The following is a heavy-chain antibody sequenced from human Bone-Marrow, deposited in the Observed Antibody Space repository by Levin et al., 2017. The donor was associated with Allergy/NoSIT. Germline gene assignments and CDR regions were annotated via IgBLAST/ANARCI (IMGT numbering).Heavy chain of an antibody. J-gene: IGHJ6*02. Sequence: GGSLRLSCAASGFTFRSYWMHWVRQAPGKGLVWVSLIPLDVPTTPYADSVKGRFIISRDNVKNTLYLQVNSLRAEDTAVYYCARPIAVSGSTPYYYGLDGWGQGTTVTVSS. V-gene: IGHV3-74*01. CDR2: IPLDVPTT. CDR3: ARPIAVSGSTPYYYGLDG. CDR1: GFTFRSYW. D-gene: IGHD6-19*01.